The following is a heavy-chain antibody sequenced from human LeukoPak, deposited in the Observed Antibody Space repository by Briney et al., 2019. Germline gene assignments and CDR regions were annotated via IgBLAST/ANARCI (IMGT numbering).Heavy chain of an antibody. CDR2: IYTSGST. V-gene: IGHV4-61*02. CDR3: AREVPAAS. J-gene: IGHJ4*02. D-gene: IGHD2-2*01. Sequence: SETLSLTCTVSGGSISSGSYHWSWIRQPAGKGLEWIGRIYTSGSTNYNPSLKSRVTISVDTSKNQFSLKLSSVTAADTAVYYCAREVPAASWGQGTLVTVSS. CDR1: GGSISSGSYH.